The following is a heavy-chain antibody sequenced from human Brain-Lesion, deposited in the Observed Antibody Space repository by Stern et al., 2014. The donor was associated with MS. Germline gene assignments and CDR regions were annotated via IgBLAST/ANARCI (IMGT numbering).Heavy chain of an antibody. V-gene: IGHV4-59*11. CDR1: GTSINTLY. D-gene: IGHD3-16*01. CDR2: VYYSGST. Sequence: QVQLQESGPGLVKPSETLSLTCTVSGTSINTLYWSWIRQSPGQGLEWIAWVYYSGSTNYNPSLKSRVTISIDTSTNQFSLKVNSVTAADTAVYYCARGGGRPYFDYWGQGPLVTVSS. CDR3: ARGGGRPYFDY. J-gene: IGHJ4*02.